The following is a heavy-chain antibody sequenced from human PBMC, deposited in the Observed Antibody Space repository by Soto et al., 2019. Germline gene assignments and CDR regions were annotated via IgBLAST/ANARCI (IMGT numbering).Heavy chain of an antibody. D-gene: IGHD1-7*01. CDR1: GFTFSSYA. CDR3: AKEGGNFRYYYSYMDV. V-gene: IGHV3-23*01. Sequence: EVQLLESGGGLVQPGGSLRLSCAASGFTFSSYAMSWVRQAPGKGLAWVSASSGSGGSTDYADSVKGRFTISRDTSKNTLYLQMNSLRAEDTAVYYCAKEGGNFRYYYSYMDVWGKGTTVTVSS. CDR2: SSGSGGST. J-gene: IGHJ6*03.